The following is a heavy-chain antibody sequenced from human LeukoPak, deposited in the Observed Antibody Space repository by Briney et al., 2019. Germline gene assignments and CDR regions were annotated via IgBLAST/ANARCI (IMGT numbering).Heavy chain of an antibody. D-gene: IGHD3-22*01. CDR1: GFTFSSYG. CDR2: IWYDGSNK. Sequence: PGRSLRLSCAASGFTFSSYGMHWVRQAPGKGLEWVAVIWYDGSNKYYADSVKGRFTISRDNSKNTLHLQMNSLRAEDTAVYYCARDMAGRITMIPDDAFDIWGQGTMVTVSS. J-gene: IGHJ3*02. CDR3: ARDMAGRITMIPDDAFDI. V-gene: IGHV3-33*01.